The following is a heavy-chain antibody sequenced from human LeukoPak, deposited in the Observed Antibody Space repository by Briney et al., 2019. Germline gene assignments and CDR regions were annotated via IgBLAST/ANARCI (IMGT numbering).Heavy chain of an antibody. J-gene: IGHJ6*04. CDR2: ISYDGSNK. CDR3: AKVVQYSSSWCGSYYYGMDV. D-gene: IGHD6-13*01. Sequence: GRSLRLSCAASGFTFSSYGMHWVRQAPGKGLEWVAVISYDGSNKYYADSVKGRFTISRDNSKNTLYLQMNSLRAEDTAVYYCAKVVQYSSSWCGSYYYGMDVWGKGTTVTVSS. V-gene: IGHV3-30*18. CDR1: GFTFSSYG.